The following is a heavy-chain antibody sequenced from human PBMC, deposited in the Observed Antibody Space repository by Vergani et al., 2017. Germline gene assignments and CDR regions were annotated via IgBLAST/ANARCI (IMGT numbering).Heavy chain of an antibody. D-gene: IGHD6-13*01. CDR3: AGDTHSWQRADR. J-gene: IGHJ5*02. V-gene: IGHV4-59*02. CDR1: GVSVTDYN. Sequence: QAQLQESGPGLVKPSETLSLTCHVFGVSVTDYNCNLIPQAPGKGLEWIGSLSPTGGATHASHNPALKSRVSISVDTSKSQFSLRLPSVTAADSAIYYCAGDTHSWQRADRWGQGLLVSVSS. CDR2: LSPTGGA.